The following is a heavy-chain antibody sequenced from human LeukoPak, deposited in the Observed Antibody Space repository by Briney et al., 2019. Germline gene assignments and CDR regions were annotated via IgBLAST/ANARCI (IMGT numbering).Heavy chain of an antibody. CDR2: TYYRSKWYN. Sequence: SQTLSLTCAISGDSVSGNRASWTWIRQSPSRGLEWLGRTYYRSKWYNDYAVSLKSRISINPDTSKNQFSLQLNSVTPEDTAVYYCSRSDGGSDFDYWGQGTLVTVSS. CDR1: GDSVSGNRAS. J-gene: IGHJ4*02. D-gene: IGHD5-24*01. V-gene: IGHV6-1*01. CDR3: SRSDGGSDFDY.